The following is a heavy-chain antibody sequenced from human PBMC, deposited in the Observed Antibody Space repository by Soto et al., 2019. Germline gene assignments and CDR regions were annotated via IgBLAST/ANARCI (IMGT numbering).Heavy chain of an antibody. Sequence: SQTLSLTCAISGVSVSSNSAAWNWIRQSPSRGLEWLGRTYYRSKWYNDYAVSVKSRITINPDTSKNQFSLQLNSVTPEDTAVYYCARDQGITIFGVVIILSMDVWGQGTTVTVSS. V-gene: IGHV6-1*01. D-gene: IGHD3-3*01. CDR1: GVSVSSNSAA. CDR2: TYYRSKWYN. CDR3: ARDQGITIFGVVIILSMDV. J-gene: IGHJ6*02.